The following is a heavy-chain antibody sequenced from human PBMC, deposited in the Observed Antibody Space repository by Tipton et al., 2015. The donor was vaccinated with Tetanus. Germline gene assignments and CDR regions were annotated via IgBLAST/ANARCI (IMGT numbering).Heavy chain of an antibody. D-gene: IGHD3-10*01. CDR3: ARRLYGYWFDP. CDR1: GGSISDKKYY. Sequence: GLVKPSETLSLTCTVSGGSISDKKYYWGWIRQPPGRGLEWIASIYFEGSTYYSPSLKSRVTIAVDRSQNVFSLNLTSVTAADTAVYYCARRLYGYWFDPWGQGALVTVSS. V-gene: IGHV4-39*02. J-gene: IGHJ5*02. CDR2: IYFEGST.